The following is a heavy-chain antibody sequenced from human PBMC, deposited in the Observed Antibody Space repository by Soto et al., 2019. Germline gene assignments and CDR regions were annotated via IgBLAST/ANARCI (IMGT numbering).Heavy chain of an antibody. J-gene: IGHJ4*02. CDR1: GGSVSSGSYY. CDR2: IYYSGST. D-gene: IGHD2-21*02. CDR3: ARAAAVTGPFDY. Sequence: SETLSLTCPVSGGSVSSGSYYWSWIRQPPGKGLEWIGYIYYSGSTNYNPSLKSRVTISVDTSKNQFSLKLSSVTAADTAVYYCARAAAVTGPFDYWGQGTLVPVSS. V-gene: IGHV4-61*01.